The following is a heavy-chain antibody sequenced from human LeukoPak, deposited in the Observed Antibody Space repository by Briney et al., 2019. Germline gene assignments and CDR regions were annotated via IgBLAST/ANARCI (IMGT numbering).Heavy chain of an antibody. CDR1: GGFISSSFNY. V-gene: IGHV4-39*01. CDR2: IYESGSA. Sequence: SETLSLTCTVSGGFISSSFNYWAWIRQPPGKGLEWIGSIYESGSAYYNPSLKSRITMSVDTSENQFSLKLTSVTAADTAVYYCARHYGPWGQGTLVTVSS. CDR3: ARHYGP. J-gene: IGHJ5*02. D-gene: IGHD3-16*01.